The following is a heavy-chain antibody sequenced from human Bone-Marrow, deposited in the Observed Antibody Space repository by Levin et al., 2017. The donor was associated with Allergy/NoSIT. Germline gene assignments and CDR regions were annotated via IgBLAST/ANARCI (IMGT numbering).Heavy chain of an antibody. Sequence: PGGSLRLSCAASGFTFDDYAMHWVRQPAGKGLEWVSLITWDGGSTYYADSVKGRFTISRDNNGNSLYLQMNNLRPEDSALYYCAKGMQIWSGHSSFWYFYMDVWGKGTTVTVSS. CDR2: ITWDGGST. J-gene: IGHJ6*03. CDR3: AKGMQIWSGHSSFWYFYMDV. V-gene: IGHV3-43D*04. CDR1: GFTFDDYA. D-gene: IGHD3-3*01.